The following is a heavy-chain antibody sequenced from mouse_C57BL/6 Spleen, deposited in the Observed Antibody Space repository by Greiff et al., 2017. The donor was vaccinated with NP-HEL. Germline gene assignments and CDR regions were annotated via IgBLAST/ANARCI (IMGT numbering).Heavy chain of an antibody. CDR1: GYAFSSSW. CDR2: IYPGDGDT. J-gene: IGHJ2*01. Sequence: QVQLKQSGPELVKPGASVKISCKASGYAFSSSWMNWVKQRPGKGLEWIGRIYPGDGDTNYNGKFKGKATLTADKSSSTAYMQLSSLTSEDSAVYFCARGYGRRDYFDYWGQGTTLTVSS. CDR3: ARGYGRRDYFDY. D-gene: IGHD1-1*01. V-gene: IGHV1-82*01.